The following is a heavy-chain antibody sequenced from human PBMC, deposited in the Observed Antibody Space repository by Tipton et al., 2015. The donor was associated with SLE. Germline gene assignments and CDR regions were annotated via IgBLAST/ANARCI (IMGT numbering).Heavy chain of an antibody. CDR2: IYYSGRT. Sequence: TLSLTCAVYGGSFSDYSWSWIRQPPGKGLEWIGYIYYSGRTNYNPSLKSRVTISVDTSKNQFSLKLSSVTAADTAVYYCARAGAGYYYYYYMDVWGKGTTVTVSS. CDR3: ARAGAGYYYYYYMDV. CDR1: GGSFSDYS. V-gene: IGHV4-59*01. J-gene: IGHJ6*03.